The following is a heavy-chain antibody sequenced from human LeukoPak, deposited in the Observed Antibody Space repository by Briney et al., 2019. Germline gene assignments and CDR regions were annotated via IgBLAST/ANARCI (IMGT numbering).Heavy chain of an antibody. CDR3: ARDHYYDSSGSTYFDY. D-gene: IGHD3-22*01. CDR2: IYYSGST. V-gene: IGHV4-39*02. Sequence: SETLSLTCTVSGGSISSSSYYWGWIRQPPGKGLEWIGSIYYSGSTYYNPSLKSRVTISVDTSKNQFSLKLSSVTAADTALYYCARDHYYDSSGSTYFDYWGQGTLVTVSS. J-gene: IGHJ4*02. CDR1: GGSISSSSYY.